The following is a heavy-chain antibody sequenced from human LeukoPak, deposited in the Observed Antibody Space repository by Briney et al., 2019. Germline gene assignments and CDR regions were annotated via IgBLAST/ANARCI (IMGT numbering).Heavy chain of an antibody. Sequence: GEPLKISCKGSGYSFTGYWIGWVRQMPGQGLEWVGIIYPGDSDTRYSPSFQGQVTISADKSISTAYLQWSSLKASDTAIYYCARAGGNNYRLFDYWGQGTLLTVSS. CDR1: GYSFTGYW. J-gene: IGHJ4*02. V-gene: IGHV5-51*01. CDR3: ARAGGNNYRLFDY. D-gene: IGHD1-1*01. CDR2: IYPGDSDT.